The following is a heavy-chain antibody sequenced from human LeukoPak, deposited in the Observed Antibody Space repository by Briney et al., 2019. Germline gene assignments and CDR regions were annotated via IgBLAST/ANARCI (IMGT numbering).Heavy chain of an antibody. V-gene: IGHV3-21*01. CDR2: ISSSSSYI. CDR1: GFTFSSYS. Sequence: GGSLRLSCAASGFTFSSYSMNWVRQAPGKGLEWVSSISSSSSYIYYTDSVKGRFTISRGNAKNSLYLQMNSLRAEDTAVYYCARVTLTGYYAFDYWGQGTLVTVSS. J-gene: IGHJ4*02. D-gene: IGHD3-9*01. CDR3: ARVTLTGYYAFDY.